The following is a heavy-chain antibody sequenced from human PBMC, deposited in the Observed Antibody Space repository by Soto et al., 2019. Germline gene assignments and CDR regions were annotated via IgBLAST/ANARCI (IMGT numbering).Heavy chain of an antibody. D-gene: IGHD3-10*01. CDR3: ARFRRNDFDD. V-gene: IGHV4-59*01. J-gene: IGHJ4*02. Sequence: SETLSLTCTVSGVSISSYYWSWIRQPPGKGLEWIGNIYYSGSTNYNPSLRSRVTISVDSSKNQFSLKLSSVTAADTAEYYCARFRRNDFDDWGQGTLVTVSS. CDR2: IYYSGST. CDR1: GVSISSYY.